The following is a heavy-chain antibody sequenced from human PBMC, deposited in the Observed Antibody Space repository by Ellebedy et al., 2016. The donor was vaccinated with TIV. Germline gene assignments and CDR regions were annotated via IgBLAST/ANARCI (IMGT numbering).Heavy chain of an antibody. CDR3: AKTQDYSFPS. Sequence: GESLKISXAASGFMFDSFLMSWVRQAPGKGLEWVSISYSDGRTYYADSVKGRFSVSRDNSKNTVFLQVNNLRAEDTAVYYCAKTQDYSFPSWGQGTLVTVSS. V-gene: IGHV3-53*01. CDR1: GFMFDSFL. CDR2: SYSDGRT. J-gene: IGHJ1*01. D-gene: IGHD2/OR15-2a*01.